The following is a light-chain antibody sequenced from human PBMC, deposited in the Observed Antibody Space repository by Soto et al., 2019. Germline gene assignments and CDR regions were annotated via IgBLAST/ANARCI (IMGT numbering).Light chain of an antibody. CDR1: QSLLHSNGYKY. V-gene: IGKV2-28*01. Sequence: DIVMTQSPLSLPVTPGESASISCRSSQSLLHSNGYKYVDWYLQKPGQSPQTLIYLASNRPSGVPDRFSGSGSGTDSTLNISRVEADDVGVYYCMQALPPQGYIFGPGTRVDI. CDR3: MQALPPQGYI. J-gene: IGKJ3*01. CDR2: LAS.